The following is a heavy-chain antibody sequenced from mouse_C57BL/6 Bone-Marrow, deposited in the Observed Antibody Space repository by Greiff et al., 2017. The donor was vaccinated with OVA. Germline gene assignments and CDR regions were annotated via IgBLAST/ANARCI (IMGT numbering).Heavy chain of an antibody. CDR1: GYTFTSYW. CDR3: AREATVVDWYFDV. Sequence: VQLQQSGAELVMPGASVKLSCKASGYTFTSYWMHWVKQRPGQGLEWIGEIDPSDSYTHYNQKFKGKSTLTVDKSSSTAYMQLSSLTSEDSAVYYCAREATVVDWYFDVWGTGTTVTVSS. J-gene: IGHJ1*03. D-gene: IGHD1-1*01. V-gene: IGHV1-69*01. CDR2: IDPSDSYT.